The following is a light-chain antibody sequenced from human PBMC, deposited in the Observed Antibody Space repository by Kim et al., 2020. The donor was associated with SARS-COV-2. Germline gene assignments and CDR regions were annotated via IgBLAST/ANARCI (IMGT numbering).Light chain of an antibody. CDR2: RNN. CDR3: QIWDIDTI. CDR1: NIGRKD. Sequence: SYELTQPLSVSVSLGETARIPCGGDNIGRKDVHWYQLRPGQAPVLVIHRNNNRPSGIPERFSGSNSANTATLTISGAQARDEAEYFCQIWDIDTIFG. J-gene: IGLJ2*01. V-gene: IGLV3-9*01.